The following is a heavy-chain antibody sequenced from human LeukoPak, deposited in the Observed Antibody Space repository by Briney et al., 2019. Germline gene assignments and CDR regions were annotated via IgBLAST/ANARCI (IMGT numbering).Heavy chain of an antibody. CDR1: GFTFSSYS. D-gene: IGHD6-13*01. CDR3: ARNRYGSSLDAFDI. CDR2: ISSSSTYI. J-gene: IGHJ3*02. Sequence: GGSLRLSCAASGFTFSSYSMNWVRQAPGQGLEWVSSISSSSTYIYYADSVKGRFTISRDNAKNSLHLQMISLRAEDTAVYYCARNRYGSSLDAFDIWGQGTVVTVSS. V-gene: IGHV3-21*01.